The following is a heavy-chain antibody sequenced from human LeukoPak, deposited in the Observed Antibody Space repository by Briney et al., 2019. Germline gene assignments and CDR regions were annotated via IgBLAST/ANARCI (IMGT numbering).Heavy chain of an antibody. CDR3: ARDPFRSSFES. D-gene: IGHD6-13*01. Sequence: SETLSLTCTVSGDSMNTYHWAWIRQPAGKGLEWIGRLHSSGNTNFNPSLKSRVSISVDRSKKQFSLEMTSVTAADTAVYFCARDPFRSSFESWGQGILVTVSS. CDR2: LHSSGNT. CDR1: GDSMNTYH. V-gene: IGHV4-4*07. J-gene: IGHJ4*02.